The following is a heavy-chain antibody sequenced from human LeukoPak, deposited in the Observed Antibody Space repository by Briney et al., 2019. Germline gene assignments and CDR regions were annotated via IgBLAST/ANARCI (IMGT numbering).Heavy chain of an antibody. D-gene: IGHD6-19*01. CDR3: ARTQWLVRNWFDP. CDR2: INHSGST. J-gene: IGHJ5*02. V-gene: IGHV4-34*01. CDR1: GGSFSGYY. Sequence: PSETLSLTCAVYGGSFSGYYWSWIRQPPGKGLEWIGEINHSGSTNYNPSLKSRVTISVDTSKNQFSLKLSSVTAAGTAVYYCARTQWLVRNWFDPWGQGTLVTVFS.